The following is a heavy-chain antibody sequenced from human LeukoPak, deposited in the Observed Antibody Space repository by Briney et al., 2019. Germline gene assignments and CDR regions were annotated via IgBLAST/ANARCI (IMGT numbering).Heavy chain of an antibody. CDR1: GFTFTTYM. Sequence: GGSLRLSCAASGFTFTTYMMNWVRQTPGKGLEWVSYISCDGGAIYYADSVKGRFTISRDNAQTSLYLQMNNLRAEDTAVYYCVRELAYWGQGALVTVSS. J-gene: IGHJ4*02. CDR2: ISCDGGAI. CDR3: VRELAY. V-gene: IGHV3-48*01.